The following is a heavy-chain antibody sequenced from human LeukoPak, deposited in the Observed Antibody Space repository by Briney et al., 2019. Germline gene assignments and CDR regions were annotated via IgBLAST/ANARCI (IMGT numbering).Heavy chain of an antibody. D-gene: IGHD2-2*01. CDR2: IYYSGST. V-gene: IGHV4-59*11. Sequence: PSETLSLTCTVSGGSISSHYWSWIRQPPGKGLEWIGYIYYSGSTNYNPSLMSRVTISVDTSKNQFSLKLSSVTAADTAVYYGAGRRLDCGRTSCRPTYYMDVWGKGTTVTVSS. CDR1: GGSISSHY. CDR3: AGRRLDCGRTSCRPTYYMDV. J-gene: IGHJ6*03.